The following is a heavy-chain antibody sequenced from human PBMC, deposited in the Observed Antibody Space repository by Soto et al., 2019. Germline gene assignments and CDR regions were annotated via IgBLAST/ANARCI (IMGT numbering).Heavy chain of an antibody. CDR3: TRVRIVAVPGAEYYYYGMDV. V-gene: IGHV1-2*06. Sequence: ASVKVSCKGSRDTFTGYYIHWIRQAPGQGLEWMGRINPNSGGTNYAQKFQGRVTMTRDTSITTAYMELSSLMSDDTAVYFCTRVRIVAVPGAEYYYYGMDVWGQGTTVTVSS. J-gene: IGHJ6*02. CDR2: INPNSGGT. CDR1: RDTFTGYY. D-gene: IGHD2-2*01.